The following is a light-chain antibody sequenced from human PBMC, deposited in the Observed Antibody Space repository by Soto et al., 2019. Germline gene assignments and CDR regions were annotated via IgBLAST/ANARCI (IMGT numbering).Light chain of an antibody. J-gene: IGLJ1*01. CDR3: AAWDDSLNGRV. V-gene: IGLV1-44*01. Sequence: QSVLTQPPSASGTPGQSVTISCSGISANIGSNTVNWYQQLPGTAPKLLIYSNNQRPSGVPDRFSGSKSGTSASLAISGLQSEDEADYYCAAWDDSLNGRVFGTGTKVTV. CDR1: SANIGSNT. CDR2: SNN.